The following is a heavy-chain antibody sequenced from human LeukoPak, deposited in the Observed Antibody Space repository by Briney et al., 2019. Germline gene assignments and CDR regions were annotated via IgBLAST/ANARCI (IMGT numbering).Heavy chain of an antibody. CDR3: VRDLGGRSGH. J-gene: IGHJ4*02. CDR1: GSTFSSNW. V-gene: IGHV3-74*01. CDR2: INEDGSTT. D-gene: IGHD1-26*01. Sequence: GGSLRLSCAASGSTFSSNWMHWVRQAPGKGLVWVSRINEDGSTTNYADSVKGRSTIFRDNAKNTLYLQMNSLRAEDTAVYYCVRDLGGRSGHWGQGTLVTVSS.